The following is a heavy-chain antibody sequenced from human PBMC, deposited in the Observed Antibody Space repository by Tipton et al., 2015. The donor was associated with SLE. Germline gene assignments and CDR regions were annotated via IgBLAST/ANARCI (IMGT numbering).Heavy chain of an antibody. CDR1: GLSVRSNF. J-gene: IGHJ4*02. Sequence: SLRLSCAASGLSVRSNFMTWVRQAPGKGLEWVSVIYASGSTYYADSVKGRFTISRDSSKNTVYLQMNGLRAEDTAVYYCARGGDDYGGKPFDYWGQGTLVTVSS. D-gene: IGHD4-23*01. CDR2: IYASGST. CDR3: ARGGDDYGGKPFDY. V-gene: IGHV3-53*01.